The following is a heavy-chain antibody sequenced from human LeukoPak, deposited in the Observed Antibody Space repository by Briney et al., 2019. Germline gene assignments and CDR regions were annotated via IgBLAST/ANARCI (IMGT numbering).Heavy chain of an antibody. CDR3: AKDPWELLTVFDY. D-gene: IGHD1-26*01. CDR1: GFTFSSYA. J-gene: IGHJ4*02. V-gene: IGHV3-23*01. CDR2: ISGSGGST. Sequence: GGSLRLSCAASGFTFSSYAMSWVRQAPGKGLEWVSAISGSGGSTYYADPVKGRFTISRDNSKNTLYLQMNSLRAEDTAVYYCAKDPWELLTVFDYWGQGTLVTVSS.